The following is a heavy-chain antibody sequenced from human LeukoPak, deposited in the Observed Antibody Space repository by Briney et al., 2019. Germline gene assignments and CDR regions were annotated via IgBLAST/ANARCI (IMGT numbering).Heavy chain of an antibody. V-gene: IGHV3-30*04. CDR1: GFTFSSCA. CDR2: ISYDGSNK. Sequence: GRSLRLSCAASGFTFSSCALHWVRQAPGKGLEWVAVISYDGSNKYYADSVKGRFTISRDNSKNTVYLQMNSLTAEDTAVYYCARDPSGRYYSNLDYRGQGTLVTVSS. CDR3: ARDPSGRYYSNLDY. D-gene: IGHD1-26*01. J-gene: IGHJ4*02.